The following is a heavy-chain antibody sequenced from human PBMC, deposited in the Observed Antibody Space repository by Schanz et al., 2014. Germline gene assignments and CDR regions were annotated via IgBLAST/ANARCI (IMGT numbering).Heavy chain of an antibody. CDR1: GFTFSSYG. V-gene: IGHV3-33*06. J-gene: IGHJ6*02. Sequence: LVESGGGVVQPGRSLRLSCAASGFTFSSYGMHWVRQVPGKGLEWVAVVCYDGSKKYYADSVKGRFTTSRDNSKNTMYLQMNSLRAEDTAVYYCVKDLQRELLRDDHYYGMDVWGQGNPSNRLL. CDR3: VKDLQRELLRDDHYYGMDV. CDR2: VCYDGSKK. D-gene: IGHD1-26*01.